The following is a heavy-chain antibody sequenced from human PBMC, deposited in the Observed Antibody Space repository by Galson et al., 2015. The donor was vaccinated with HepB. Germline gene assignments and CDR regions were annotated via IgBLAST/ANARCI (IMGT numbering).Heavy chain of an antibody. V-gene: IGHV3-73*01. D-gene: IGHD5-12*01. CDR3: VRSGDFSGYSSR. CDR1: GFTFSGSA. J-gene: IGHJ4*02. CDR2: IRSKASDYAT. Sequence: LRLSCAASGFTFSGSAIHWVRQASGKGPEWVGRIRSKASDYATAYAASLKGRFTISRDDSRNMAYPHMRSLKTDDTAVYYCVRSGDFSGYSSRWGQGTLVTVSS.